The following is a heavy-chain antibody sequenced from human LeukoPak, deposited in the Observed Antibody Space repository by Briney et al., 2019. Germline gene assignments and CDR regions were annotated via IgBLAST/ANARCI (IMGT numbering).Heavy chain of an antibody. Sequence: ASVKVSCKASGYTFTSYYMHWVRQAPGQGLEWMGIINPSGGSTSYAQKFQGRVTMTRDTSISTAYMELSRLRSDDTAVYYCARSNDAFDIWGQGTMVTVSS. CDR2: INPSGGST. CDR1: GYTFTSYY. J-gene: IGHJ3*02. CDR3: ARSNDAFDI. V-gene: IGHV1-46*01.